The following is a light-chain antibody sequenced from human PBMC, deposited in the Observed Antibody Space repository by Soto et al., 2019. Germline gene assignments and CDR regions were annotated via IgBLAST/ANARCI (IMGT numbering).Light chain of an antibody. CDR1: RSVSSSY. CDR3: QQYARPPYA. J-gene: IGKJ2*01. V-gene: IGKV3-20*01. CDR2: DAS. Sequence: EIVMAQSPATLSVSPGERATLSCRASRSVSSSYLAWCQQKPGQAPRLLLYDASSRATGIPDRVSGSGSGTDFTLTISRLEPEDFAVYYCQQYARPPYAFGQGTKVDIK.